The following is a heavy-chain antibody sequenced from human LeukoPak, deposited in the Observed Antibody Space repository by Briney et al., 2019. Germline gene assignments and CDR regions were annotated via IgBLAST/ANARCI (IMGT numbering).Heavy chain of an antibody. D-gene: IGHD4-23*01. CDR1: GGSFSGYY. CDR2: INHSGST. V-gene: IGHV4-34*01. Sequence: SETLSLTCAVYGGSFSGYYWSWIRQPPGKGLEWIGEINHSGSTNYNPSLKSRVTISVDTSKNQFSLKLSSVTAADTAVYYRARVGWVTDDAFDIWGQGTMVTVSS. J-gene: IGHJ3*02. CDR3: ARVGWVTDDAFDI.